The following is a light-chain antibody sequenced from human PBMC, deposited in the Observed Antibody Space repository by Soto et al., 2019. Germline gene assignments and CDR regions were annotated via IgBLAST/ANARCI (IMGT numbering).Light chain of an antibody. CDR2: EVS. Sequence: QSALTQPPSASGSPGQSVTISCTGTSSDVGGYNYVSWYQQYPGKAPKLMIYEVSKRPSGVPDRFSGSKSGNTASLTVSGLQAEDEADYYCTSYAGSNKVFGGETKLTVL. CDR1: SSDVGGYNY. V-gene: IGLV2-8*01. J-gene: IGLJ2*01. CDR3: TSYAGSNKV.